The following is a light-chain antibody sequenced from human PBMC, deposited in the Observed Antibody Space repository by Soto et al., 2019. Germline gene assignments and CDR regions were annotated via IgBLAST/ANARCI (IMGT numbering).Light chain of an antibody. J-gene: IGLJ1*01. V-gene: IGLV2-14*01. CDR1: SSDVGGYNY. Sequence: QSALTQAACVSGSPGQSITISCTGTSSDVGGYNYVSWYQQHPGKAPKLMIYEVSNRPSGVSNRFSGSKSGNTASLTISGLQAEDEADYYCSSYTSSSTFYVFGTGTKVTVL. CDR2: EVS. CDR3: SSYTSSSTFYV.